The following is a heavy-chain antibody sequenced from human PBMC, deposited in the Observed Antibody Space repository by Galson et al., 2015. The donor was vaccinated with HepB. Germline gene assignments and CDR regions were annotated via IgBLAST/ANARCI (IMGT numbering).Heavy chain of an antibody. J-gene: IGHJ5*02. CDR3: ARPSGRGTNNWDGFWDP. CDR2: INAGNGNT. CDR1: GYTFTSYA. Sequence: SVKVSCKASGYTFTSYAIHWVRQAPGQRLEWMGWINAGNGNTEYSQRFQGRVTITSDTITSTTYMELSSLRSEDTAVYYCARPSGRGTNNWDGFWDPWGQGTLVTVSS. D-gene: IGHD1-1*01. V-gene: IGHV1-3*01.